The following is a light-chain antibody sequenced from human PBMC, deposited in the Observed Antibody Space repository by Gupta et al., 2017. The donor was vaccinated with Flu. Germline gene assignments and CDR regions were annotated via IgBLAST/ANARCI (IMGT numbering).Light chain of an antibody. J-gene: IGLJ3*02. CDR2: RNN. Sequence: QSVLTQPPSASGTPGQRVTIPCSGSSSNIGSNYVYWYQQLPGTAPKLLIYRNNQRPSGVPDRFSGSKSGTSASLAISGLRSEDEADYYCAAWDDSLSALWVFGGGTKLTVL. V-gene: IGLV1-47*01. CDR3: AAWDDSLSALWV. CDR1: SSNIGSNY.